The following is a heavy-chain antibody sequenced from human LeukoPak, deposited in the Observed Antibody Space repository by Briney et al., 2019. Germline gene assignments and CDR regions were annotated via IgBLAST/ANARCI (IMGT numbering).Heavy chain of an antibody. D-gene: IGHD4/OR15-4a*01. CDR1: GFTLSNYW. Sequence: GGSLRLSCAASGFTLSNYWMSWGRQAPGKGLERVSNIKQDGSETYYGDSVKVRFTISRDNAKNSLYLQMNSLRAEDTALYHCASTLKRDYWGQGTLVTVSS. CDR3: ASTLKRDY. V-gene: IGHV3-7*01. CDR2: IKQDGSET. J-gene: IGHJ4*02.